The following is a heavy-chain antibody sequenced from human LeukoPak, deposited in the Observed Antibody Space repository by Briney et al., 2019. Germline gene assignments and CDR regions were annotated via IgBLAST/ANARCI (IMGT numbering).Heavy chain of an antibody. CDR2: INHSGST. Sequence: PSETLSLTCAVYGGSFSGYYWSWIRQPPGKGLEWIGEINHSGSTNYNPSLKSRVTISVDTSKNQFSLKLSSVTAADTAVYYCASSVVVAATPTDYWGQGTLVTVSS. D-gene: IGHD2-15*01. CDR3: ASSVVVAATPTDY. V-gene: IGHV4-34*01. J-gene: IGHJ4*02. CDR1: GGSFSGYY.